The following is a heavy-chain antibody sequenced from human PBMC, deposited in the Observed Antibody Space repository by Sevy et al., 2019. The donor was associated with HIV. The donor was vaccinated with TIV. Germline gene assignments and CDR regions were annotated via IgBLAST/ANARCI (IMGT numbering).Heavy chain of an antibody. Sequence: GGSLRLSCAASGFTFSNYWMSWVRHAPGKGLEWVANIKRDGSEKYYVASVKGRFTISRDNAKNSLYLQMNSLRAEDTAVYYCARDCSSTSCLWGMDVWGQGTTVTVSS. CDR1: GFTFSNYW. CDR3: ARDCSSTSCLWGMDV. V-gene: IGHV3-7*03. D-gene: IGHD2-2*01. CDR2: IKRDGSEK. J-gene: IGHJ6*02.